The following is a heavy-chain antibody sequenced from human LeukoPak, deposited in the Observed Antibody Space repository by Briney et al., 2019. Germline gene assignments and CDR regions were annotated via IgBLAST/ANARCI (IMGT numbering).Heavy chain of an antibody. J-gene: IGHJ6*02. CDR3: ARDWGPLYYYYGMDV. CDR1: GFTFSSYS. CDR2: ISSSSSTI. Sequence: PGGSLRLSCAASGFTFSSYSMNWVRQAPGKGLEWVSYISSSSSTIYYADSVKGRFTIPRDNAKNSLYLQMNSLRDEDTAVYYCARDWGPLYYYYGMDVWGQGTTVTVSS. V-gene: IGHV3-48*02. D-gene: IGHD3-16*01.